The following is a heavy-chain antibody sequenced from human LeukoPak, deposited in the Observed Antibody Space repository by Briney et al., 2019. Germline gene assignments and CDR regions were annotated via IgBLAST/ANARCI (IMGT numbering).Heavy chain of an antibody. V-gene: IGHV4-31*03. J-gene: IGHJ4*02. CDR3: ARLRYCSSTSCYTRFDY. Sequence: SETLSLTCTVSGGFISSGGYYWSWIRQHPGKGLEWIGYIYYSGSTYYNPSLKSRVTISVDTSKNQFSLKLSSVTAADTAVYYCARLRYCSSTSCYTRFDYWGQGTLVTVSS. D-gene: IGHD2-2*02. CDR2: IYYSGST. CDR1: GGFISSGGYY.